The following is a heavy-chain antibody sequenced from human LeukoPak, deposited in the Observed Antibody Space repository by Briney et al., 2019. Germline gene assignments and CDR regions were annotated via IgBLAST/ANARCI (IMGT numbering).Heavy chain of an antibody. CDR1: GGSITSSNYY. Sequence: SETLSLTCTVSGGSITSSNYYWGWIRRPPGKGLEWIGSIFYTGNTHYNPSLESRVTIFVDTSKNQFSLRLTSVTAADTAVYYCARRPAGYTIDYWGQGTLVTVSS. CDR3: ARRPAGYTIDY. D-gene: IGHD6-13*01. V-gene: IGHV4-39*01. CDR2: IFYTGNT. J-gene: IGHJ4*02.